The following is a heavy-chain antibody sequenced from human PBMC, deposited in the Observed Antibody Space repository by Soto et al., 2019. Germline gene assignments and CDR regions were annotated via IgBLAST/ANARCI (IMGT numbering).Heavy chain of an antibody. Sequence: QVQLVQSGAEVKKPGASVKVSCKASGYTFTGYYMHWVRQAPGQGLEWMGWINPNSGGTNYAQKFQGWVTMTRDTSISTAYMELSRLRSDDTAVYYCARGRGRRFLEWLTLDYWGQGTLVTVSS. V-gene: IGHV1-2*04. CDR3: ARGRGRRFLEWLTLDY. CDR2: INPNSGGT. J-gene: IGHJ4*02. CDR1: GYTFTGYY. D-gene: IGHD3-3*01.